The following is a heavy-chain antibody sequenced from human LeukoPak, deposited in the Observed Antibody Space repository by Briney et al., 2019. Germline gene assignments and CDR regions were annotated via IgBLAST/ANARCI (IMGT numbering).Heavy chain of an antibody. CDR2: IRYDGSNK. V-gene: IGHV3-30*02. CDR3: AKEVVSSFCSSTSCYAPTLDY. CDR1: GFTFSSYG. J-gene: IGHJ4*02. D-gene: IGHD2-2*01. Sequence: GGSLRLSCAASGFTFSSYGMHWVRQAPGKGLEWGAFIRYDGSNKYYADSVKGRFTISRDNSKNTLYLQMNSLRAEDTAVYYCAKEVVSSFCSSTSCYAPTLDYWGQGTLVTVSS.